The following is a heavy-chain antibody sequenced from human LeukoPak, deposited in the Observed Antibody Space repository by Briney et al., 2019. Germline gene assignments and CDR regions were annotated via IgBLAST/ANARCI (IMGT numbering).Heavy chain of an antibody. D-gene: IGHD6-13*01. CDR2: IIPILGIA. CDR3: ASSAVAAAGTSWFDP. J-gene: IGHJ5*02. CDR1: GGTFTIYA. Sequence: SVKVSCKSSGGTFTIYAISWVRQAPGQGLEWMGRIIPILGIANYAQKFQGRVTITADKSTSTAYMELSSLRSEDTAVYYCASSAVAAAGTSWFDPWGQGTLVTVSS. V-gene: IGHV1-69*04.